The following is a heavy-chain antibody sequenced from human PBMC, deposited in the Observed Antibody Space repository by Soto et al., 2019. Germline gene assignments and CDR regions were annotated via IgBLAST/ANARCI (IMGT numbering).Heavy chain of an antibody. V-gene: IGHV4-38-2*02. D-gene: IGHD6-19*01. CDR1: GYSISSGYY. J-gene: IGHJ4*02. Sequence: SETLSLTCAVSGYSISSGYYWGWIRQPPGKGLEWIGSIYHSGSTYYNPSLKSRVTISVDASKNQFSLKLSSVTAADTAVYYCARDGSGFDYWGQGTLVTVSS. CDR2: IYHSGST. CDR3: ARDGSGFDY.